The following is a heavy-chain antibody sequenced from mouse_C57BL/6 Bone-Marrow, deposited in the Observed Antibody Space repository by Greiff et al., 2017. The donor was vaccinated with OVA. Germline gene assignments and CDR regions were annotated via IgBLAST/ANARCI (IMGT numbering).Heavy chain of an antibody. Sequence: VQLQQSGPELVKPGASVKISCTASGYSFTDYYRNWVKQSPGKSLEWIGDINPNYGTTSYNQKFKGKATLTVDQSSSTAYMQLHRLTPEDSAAYDCASTGRRLSYDWYFDVWGTGTPVTVSS. CDR1: GYSFTDYY. J-gene: IGHJ1*03. D-gene: IGHD1-1*01. V-gene: IGHV1-39*01. CDR3: ASTGRRLSYDWYFDV. CDR2: INPNYGTT.